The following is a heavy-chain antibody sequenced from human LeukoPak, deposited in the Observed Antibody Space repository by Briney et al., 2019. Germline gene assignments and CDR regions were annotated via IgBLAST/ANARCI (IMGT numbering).Heavy chain of an antibody. J-gene: IGHJ4*02. CDR1: GFTLRSYE. CDR3: ARDAYSYGLVPDY. CDR2: TDSSWNSI. Sequence: GSLRLSCVASGFTLRSYEMNWVRQAPGKGLEWVSYTDSSWNSISYAESVKGRFTIFRDNAKNSLYPQMNSLRAEDTAVYLWARDAYSYGLVPDYWGQGTLVTVSS. V-gene: IGHV3-48*03. D-gene: IGHD5-18*01.